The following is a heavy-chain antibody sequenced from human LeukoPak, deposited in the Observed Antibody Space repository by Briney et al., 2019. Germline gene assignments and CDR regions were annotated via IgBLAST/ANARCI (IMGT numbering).Heavy chain of an antibody. CDR3: TKRDGQSFDY. D-gene: IGHD5-24*01. V-gene: IGHV3-23*01. CDR1: GFSFSTSV. CDR2: ILQDAETT. J-gene: IGHJ4*02. Sequence: GGSLRLSCAASGFSFSTSVMSWVRRVPGQGLEWVSTILQDAETTYYADSVRGRFTISRDNFKDTLFLQMSSLRAEDTAIYYCTKRDGQSFDYWGQGALVTVSS.